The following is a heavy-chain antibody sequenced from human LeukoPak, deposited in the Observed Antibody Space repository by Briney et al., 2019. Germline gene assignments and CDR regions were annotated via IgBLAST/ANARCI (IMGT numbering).Heavy chain of an antibody. V-gene: IGHV1-2*02. CDR3: ARDLGIAAAGKTKEDAFDI. Sequence: GASVKVSCKASGGTFSSYAISWVRQAPGQGLEWMGWINPNSGGTNYAQKFQGRVTMTRDTSISTAYMELSRLRSDDTAVYYCARDLGIAAAGKTKEDAFDIWGQGTMVTVSS. CDR1: GGTFSSYA. CDR2: INPNSGGT. D-gene: IGHD6-13*01. J-gene: IGHJ3*02.